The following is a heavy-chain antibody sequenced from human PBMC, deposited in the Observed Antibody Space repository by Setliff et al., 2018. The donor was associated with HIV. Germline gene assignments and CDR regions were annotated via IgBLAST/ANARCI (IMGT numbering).Heavy chain of an antibody. V-gene: IGHV4-4*08. CDR1: GGSISSYY. D-gene: IGHD2-2*01. J-gene: IGHJ6*03. CDR3: ARGGNTGGYHYYYSYMDV. CDR2: IYTSGST. Sequence: SETLSLTCTVSGGSISSYYWSWIRQPPGKGPEWIGYIYTSGSTNYNPSLKSRVTISVDTSKKQFSLKLSSVTAADTAVYYCARGGNTGGYHYYYSYMDVWGKGTTVTVSS.